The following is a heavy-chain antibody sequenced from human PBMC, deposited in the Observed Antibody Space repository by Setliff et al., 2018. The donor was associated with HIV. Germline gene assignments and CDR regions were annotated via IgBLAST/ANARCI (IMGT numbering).Heavy chain of an antibody. J-gene: IGHJ4*02. Sequence: GGSLRLSCTTSGFTLSSHWMHWVRQAPGKGLVWVSRINRDGSFTDYPDSVKGRFTIFRDNAKNSLYLQMNSLRAEDTAVYYCARVGSSGWYGEKGFDYWGQGTLVTVSS. CDR3: ARVGSSGWYGEKGFDY. CDR2: INRDGSFT. CDR1: GFTLSSHW. D-gene: IGHD6-19*01. V-gene: IGHV3-74*01.